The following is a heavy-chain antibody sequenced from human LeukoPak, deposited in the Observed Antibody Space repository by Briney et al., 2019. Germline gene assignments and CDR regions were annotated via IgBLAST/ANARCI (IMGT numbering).Heavy chain of an antibody. V-gene: IGHV3-23*01. CDR3: AKEFWGGPSYAFDI. Sequence: PGGSLRLSCAASGFTFSNYAMSWVRQAPGKGLEWVAAISSSGGSTYYADSVKGRFTISRDNSKNTLYLQMNSLRAEDTAVYYCAKEFWGGPSYAFDIWGQGTLVTVSS. D-gene: IGHD3-3*01. CDR2: ISSSGGST. CDR1: GFTFSNYA. J-gene: IGHJ3*02.